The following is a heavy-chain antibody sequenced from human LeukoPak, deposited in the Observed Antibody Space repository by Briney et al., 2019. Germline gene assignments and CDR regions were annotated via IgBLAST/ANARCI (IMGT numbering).Heavy chain of an antibody. CDR3: ARAGVVPATMPSGGMDV. J-gene: IGHJ6*02. Sequence: GGSPRLSCAASGFTVSSNYMSWVPQAPGKGLGWVSDIYSGDSTYYADSVRGRFTLSRDNSKHTLYLQMNSLRAEHTAAHYCARAGVVPATMPSGGMDVWGQGTTVTVSS. CDR2: IYSGDST. D-gene: IGHD2-2*01. V-gene: IGHV3-53*01. CDR1: GFTVSSNY.